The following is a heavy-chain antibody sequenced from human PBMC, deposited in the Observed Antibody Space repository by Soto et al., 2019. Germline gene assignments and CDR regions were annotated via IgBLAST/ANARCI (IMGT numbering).Heavy chain of an antibody. D-gene: IGHD4-4*01. CDR2: IIPIFGTA. CDR3: ARDQGYSNYRFDP. CDR1: GYTFTSYA. J-gene: IGHJ5*02. V-gene: IGHV1-69*13. Sequence: ASVKVSCKASGYTFTSYAISWVPQAPGQGLEWMGGIIPIFGTANYAQKFQGRVTITADEYTSTAYMELSSLRSEDTAVYYCARDQGYSNYRFDPWGQGTLVTVSS.